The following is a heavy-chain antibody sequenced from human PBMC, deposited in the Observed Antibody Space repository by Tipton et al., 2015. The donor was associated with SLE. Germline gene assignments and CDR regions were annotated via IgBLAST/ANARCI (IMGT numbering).Heavy chain of an antibody. D-gene: IGHD6-19*01. CDR1: GGSISSGSYY. J-gene: IGHJ4*02. V-gene: IGHV4-61*09. Sequence: TLSLTCTVSGGSISSGSYYWSWIRQPAGKGLEWIGYIYTSGSTNYNPSLKSRVTISVDTSKNQFSLKLSSVTAADTAVYYCASSGYSSGWYREGYFDYWGQGTLVTVFS. CDR3: ASSGYSSGWYREGYFDY. CDR2: IYTSGST.